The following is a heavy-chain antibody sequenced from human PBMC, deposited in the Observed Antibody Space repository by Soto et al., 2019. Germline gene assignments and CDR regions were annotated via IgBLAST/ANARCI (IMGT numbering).Heavy chain of an antibody. D-gene: IGHD2-21*02. CDR1: GDSVSNNSAA. V-gene: IGHV6-1*01. CDR3: VSFCGQGQQRYCYYV. CDR2: TYYRSKWYN. Sequence: SQTLSLTCVIAGDSVSNNSAAWNWIRQSPSRGLEWLGRTYYRSKWYNDYAVSVKSRIAINPDTSKNHFSLQLNSVTPEDTAVYYCVSFCGQGQQRYCYYVRARGAWVSGSS. J-gene: IGHJ4*01.